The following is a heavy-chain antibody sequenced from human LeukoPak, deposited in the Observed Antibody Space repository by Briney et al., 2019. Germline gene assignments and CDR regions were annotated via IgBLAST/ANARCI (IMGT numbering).Heavy chain of an antibody. Sequence: SETLPLTCTVSGGSISSYYCSWIRQPPGKGLEWIGYIYYIGSTNYNPSLKSRVTISVDTSKNQFSLKLSSVTAADTAVYYCARVTLTGYYAFDIWGQGTMVTVSS. J-gene: IGHJ3*02. CDR3: ARVTLTGYYAFDI. D-gene: IGHD3-9*01. CDR2: IYYIGST. CDR1: GGSISSYY. V-gene: IGHV4-59*01.